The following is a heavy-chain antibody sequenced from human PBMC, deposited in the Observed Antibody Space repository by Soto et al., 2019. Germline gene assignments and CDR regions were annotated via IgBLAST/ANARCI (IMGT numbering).Heavy chain of an antibody. CDR2: ISGSGGST. Sequence: EVQLLESGGGLVQPGGSLRLSCAASGFTFSSYAMSWVRQAPGKGLEWVSAISGSGGSTYYADSVKGRFTISRDNSKNTLYLQMNSLRAEDTAVYYCAKDSIVVVVAATYSDVWGQGTTVTVSS. J-gene: IGHJ6*02. CDR3: AKDSIVVVVAATYSDV. CDR1: GFTFSSYA. V-gene: IGHV3-23*01. D-gene: IGHD2-15*01.